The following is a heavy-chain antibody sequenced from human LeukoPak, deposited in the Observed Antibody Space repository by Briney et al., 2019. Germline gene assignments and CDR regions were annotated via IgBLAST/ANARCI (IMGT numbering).Heavy chain of an antibody. Sequence: SVKVSCKASGFTFTSSAVQWVRQARGQRLEWIGWIVVGSGDTNYAQKFQERVTITRDMSTSTAYMELSSLRSEDTAVYYCAADGGLGWNDASGYWGQGTLVTVSS. J-gene: IGHJ4*02. CDR1: GFTFTSSA. V-gene: IGHV1-58*01. D-gene: IGHD1-1*01. CDR3: AADGGLGWNDASGY. CDR2: IVVGSGDT.